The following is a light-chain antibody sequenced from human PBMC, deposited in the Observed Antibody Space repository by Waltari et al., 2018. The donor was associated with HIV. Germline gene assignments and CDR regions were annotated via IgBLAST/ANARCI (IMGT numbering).Light chain of an antibody. J-gene: IGKJ2*03. CDR3: QQYYDVQS. Sequence: IVTTQSPDYLAVSLGERATMNCKSSLSVLSPSNNKNYLAWYQQKPGQPPKLLIYWASTRESGVPERFRGSGSGTDFTLTIDTMEAEDAALYYCQQYYDVQSFGQGTKVEIK. CDR1: LSVLSPSNNKNY. CDR2: WAS. V-gene: IGKV4-1*01.